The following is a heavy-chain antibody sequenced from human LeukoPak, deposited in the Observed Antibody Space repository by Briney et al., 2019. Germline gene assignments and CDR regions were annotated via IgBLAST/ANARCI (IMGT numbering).Heavy chain of an antibody. Sequence: GGSLRLSCAASGFAFSSFAMGWVRQAPGKGLEWVSAISGSGGSTYYADSVKGRFTISRDNSKNTLYLQMNSLRAEDTAVYYCAKDRIRYYYDSSGNEYFQHWGQGTLVTVSS. CDR3: AKDRIRYYYDSSGNEYFQH. CDR2: ISGSGGST. J-gene: IGHJ1*01. CDR1: GFAFSSFA. V-gene: IGHV3-23*01. D-gene: IGHD3-22*01.